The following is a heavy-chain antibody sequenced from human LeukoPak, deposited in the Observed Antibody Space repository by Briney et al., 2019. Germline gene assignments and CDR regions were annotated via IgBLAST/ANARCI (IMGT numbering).Heavy chain of an antibody. CDR3: ARGFGYYGSGSYCLNWFDP. V-gene: IGHV5-51*01. CDR2: IYPGDSDT. J-gene: IGHJ5*02. Sequence: GESLKISCKGSGYSFTSYWIGWVRQMPGKGLEWMGIIYPGDSDTRYSPSFQGQVTISADKSISTAYLQWSSLKASDTAMYYCARGFGYYGSGSYCLNWFDPWGQGTLVTVSS. D-gene: IGHD3-10*01. CDR1: GYSFTSYW.